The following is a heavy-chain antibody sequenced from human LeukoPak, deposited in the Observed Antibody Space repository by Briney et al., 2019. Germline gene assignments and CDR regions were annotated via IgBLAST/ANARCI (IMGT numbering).Heavy chain of an antibody. J-gene: IGHJ4*02. CDR3: ARYRIAVAGTAN. CDR1: GGSISSSSYY. Sequence: PSETLSLTCTVSGGSISSSSYYWGWIRLPPGKGLEWIGSIYYSGSTYYNPSLKSRVTISVDTSKNQFSLKLSSVTAADTAVYYCARYRIAVAGTANWGQGTLVTVSS. CDR2: IYYSGST. V-gene: IGHV4-39*01. D-gene: IGHD6-19*01.